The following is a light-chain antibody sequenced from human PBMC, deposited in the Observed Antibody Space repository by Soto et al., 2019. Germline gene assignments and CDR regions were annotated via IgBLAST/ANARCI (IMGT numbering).Light chain of an antibody. J-gene: IGKJ1*01. CDR1: QRVSRN. V-gene: IGKV3D-15*01. CDR3: QQYNNWRT. CDR2: DAS. Sequence: EIVMTQSPATLSVSPGERATLSCRASQRVSRNLAWYQQKPGQAPRLLIYDASTRATGIPARFSGSGSGTEFTLTIRSLQSEDFAVYYCQQYNNWRTFGQGTKVDIK.